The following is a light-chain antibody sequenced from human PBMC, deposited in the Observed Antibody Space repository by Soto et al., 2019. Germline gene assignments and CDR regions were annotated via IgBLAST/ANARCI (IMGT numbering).Light chain of an antibody. V-gene: IGKV3-20*01. CDR2: GAS. Sequence: EIVLAPSAGTLSLSPGYRATLSCRASQSVSSSYLAWYQQKPGQAPRLLIYGASSRATGIPDRFSGSGSGTDFTLTISRLEPEDFAVYYCQQYGSSPRTFGQGTKVDI. CDR1: QSVSSSY. J-gene: IGKJ1*01. CDR3: QQYGSSPRT.